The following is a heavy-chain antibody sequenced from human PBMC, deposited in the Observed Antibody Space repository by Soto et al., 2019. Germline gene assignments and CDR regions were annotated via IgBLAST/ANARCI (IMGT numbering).Heavy chain of an antibody. CDR3: ARDPIPRYGSGSYYKPRFDP. Sequence: CAVVWGYFIGYYWSWIRKPQGKGLEWIGEINHSGSTNYNPSLKSRVTISVDTSKNQFSLKLSSVTAADTAVYYCARDPIPRYGSGSYYKPRFDPWGQGTLVTVSS. J-gene: IGHJ5*02. CDR1: WGYFIGYY. D-gene: IGHD3-10*01. V-gene: IGHV4-34*01. CDR2: INHSGST.